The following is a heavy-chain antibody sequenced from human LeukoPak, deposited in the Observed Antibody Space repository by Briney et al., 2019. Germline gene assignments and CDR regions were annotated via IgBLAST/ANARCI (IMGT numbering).Heavy chain of an antibody. CDR3: ARDESHYYGAGIDVFDV. CDR1: GFTFSQYS. J-gene: IGHJ3*01. V-gene: IGHV3-48*01. D-gene: IGHD3-10*01. Sequence: PGGSLRLSCVASGFTFSQYSMNWVRQAPGKGLEWISFISEINIIHYADSVKGRFTISRDNAKMSLYLQMNSLRAEDTAIYYCARDESHYYGAGIDVFDVWGQGTRVTVSS. CDR2: ISEINII.